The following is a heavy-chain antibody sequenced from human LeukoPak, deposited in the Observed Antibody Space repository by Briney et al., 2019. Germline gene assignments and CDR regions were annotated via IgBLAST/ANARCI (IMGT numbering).Heavy chain of an antibody. CDR1: GGSITSYY. J-gene: IGHJ2*01. V-gene: IGHV4-4*09. D-gene: IGHD3-10*01. Sequence: SETLSLTCTVSGGSITSYYYNWIRQPTGQGLEWIGFISPSGSTNYNPSLKGRVSISVDKSKNQCSLKVTSVAAADPAVYYCARLAIRSTWYFDLWGRGTLVTVSS. CDR2: ISPSGST. CDR3: ARLAIRSTWYFDL.